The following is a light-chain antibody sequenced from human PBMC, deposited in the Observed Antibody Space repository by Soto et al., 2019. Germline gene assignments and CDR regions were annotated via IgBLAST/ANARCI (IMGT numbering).Light chain of an antibody. Sequence: DIQLTQSPSTLSASVGDRVTITCRASQNVNNLLAWYQQKAGKAPKLLISDASNLEDGVPLKFRGGACGTEFTLTISSLQPVDFATYFYQQYQIYSKFGQGTMGDIK. CDR1: QNVNNL. CDR2: DAS. J-gene: IGKJ1*01. CDR3: QQYQIYSK. V-gene: IGKV1-5*01.